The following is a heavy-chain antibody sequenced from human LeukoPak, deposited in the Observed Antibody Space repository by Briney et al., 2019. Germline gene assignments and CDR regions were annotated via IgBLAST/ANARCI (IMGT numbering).Heavy chain of an antibody. CDR2: ISWNSGNI. Sequence: PGGSLRLSCAASGFSFGGYALHWVRQPPGKGLEWVSGISWNSGNIGYADSVKGRFTISRDNAKNSLYLQMNSLRAEDTALYYCAKVDGYNSGWYDSWGQGTLVTVSS. J-gene: IGHJ5*01. CDR3: AKVDGYNSGWYDS. D-gene: IGHD6-19*01. CDR1: GFSFGGYA. V-gene: IGHV3-9*01.